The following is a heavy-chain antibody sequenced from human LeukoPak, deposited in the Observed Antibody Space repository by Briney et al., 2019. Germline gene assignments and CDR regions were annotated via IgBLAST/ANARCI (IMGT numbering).Heavy chain of an antibody. Sequence: GGSLRLSCAASGFTFSSYAMSWVRQAPGKGLEWVSAISGSGGSTYYADSVKGRFTISRDNSKNTLYLQMNSLRAEDTAVYYCAKDQYYGSGSYVFYGMDVWGQGTTVTVSS. J-gene: IGHJ6*02. D-gene: IGHD3-10*01. V-gene: IGHV3-23*01. CDR1: GFTFSSYA. CDR3: AKDQYYGSGSYVFYGMDV. CDR2: ISGSGGST.